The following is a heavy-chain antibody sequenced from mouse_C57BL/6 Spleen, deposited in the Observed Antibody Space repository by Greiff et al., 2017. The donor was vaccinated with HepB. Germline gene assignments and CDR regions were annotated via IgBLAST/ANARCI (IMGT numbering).Heavy chain of an antibody. CDR3: ARSAYYSNYEEGYYAMDY. CDR1: GYTFTDYY. D-gene: IGHD2-5*01. V-gene: IGHV1-77*01. CDR2: IGPGSGST. Sequence: QVHVKQSGAELVKPGASVKISCKASGYTFTDYYINWVKQRPGQGLEWIGKIGPGSGSTYYNEKFKGKATLPADKSSSTAYMQLSSLTSEDSAVYFCARSAYYSNYEEGYYAMDYWGQGTSVTVAS. J-gene: IGHJ4*01.